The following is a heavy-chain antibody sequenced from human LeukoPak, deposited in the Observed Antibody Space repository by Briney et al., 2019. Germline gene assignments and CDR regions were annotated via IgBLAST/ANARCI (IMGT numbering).Heavy chain of an antibody. CDR1: GFTFSDYY. CDR2: ISSSGSTI. CDR3: ARDRFGELHYYYYYMDV. J-gene: IGHJ6*03. Sequence: GGSLRLSCAASGFTFSDYYMSWIRQAPGKGLEWVSYISSSGSTIYYADSVKGRFTISRDNAKNSLYLQMNSLRAEDTAVYYCARDRFGELHYYYYYMDVWGKGTTVTISS. D-gene: IGHD3-10*01. V-gene: IGHV3-11*01.